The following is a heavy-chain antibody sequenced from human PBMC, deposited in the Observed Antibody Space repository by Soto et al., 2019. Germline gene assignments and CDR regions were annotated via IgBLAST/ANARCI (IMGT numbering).Heavy chain of an antibody. CDR3: ARMDRDSSSSGFDY. D-gene: IGHD6-6*01. V-gene: IGHV1-2*04. CDR1: GYTFTGYY. CDR2: INPNSGGT. Sequence: PSVKVSCKASGYTFTGYYMHWVRQAPGQGLEWMGWINPNSGGTNYAQKFQGWVTMTRDTSISTAYMELSRLRSDDTAVYYCARMDRDSSSSGFDYWGQGTLVTVSS. J-gene: IGHJ4*02.